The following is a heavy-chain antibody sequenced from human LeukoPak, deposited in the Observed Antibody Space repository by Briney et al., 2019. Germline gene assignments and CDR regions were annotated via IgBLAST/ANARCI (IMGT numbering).Heavy chain of an antibody. CDR2: ISSSSSYI. CDR3: ASDYDILTGYYGPVPHY. V-gene: IGHV3-21*01. D-gene: IGHD3-9*01. CDR1: GFTFSSYS. J-gene: IGHJ4*02. Sequence: GGSLRLSCAASGFTFSSYSMNWVRQAPGKGLEWVSYISSSSSYIYYADSVKGRFTISRDNAKNSLYLQMNSLRAEDTAVYYCASDYDILTGYYGPVPHYWGQGTLVTVSS.